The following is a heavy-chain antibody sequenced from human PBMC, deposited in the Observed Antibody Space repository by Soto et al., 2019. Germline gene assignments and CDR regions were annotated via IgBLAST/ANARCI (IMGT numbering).Heavy chain of an antibody. CDR1: GFTFRHYA. V-gene: IGHV3-23*01. CDR2: ISGDGGST. CDR3: AKAPYAPD. J-gene: IGHJ4*02. Sequence: PGGSLRLSCAASGFTFRHYAMNWIRQAPGRGLEWVSGISGDGGSTYYADSAKGRFTISRDSSNNALYLQMNSLRAEDTAVYYCAKAPYAPDWGRGTLVTVSS. D-gene: IGHD4-17*01.